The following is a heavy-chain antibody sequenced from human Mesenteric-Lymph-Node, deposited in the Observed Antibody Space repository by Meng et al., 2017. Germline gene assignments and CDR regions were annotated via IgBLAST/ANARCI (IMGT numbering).Heavy chain of an antibody. CDR1: GFTFSFFE. CDR2: ISRSGTTT. J-gene: IGHJ4*02. CDR3: AGSDGAGWLDF. V-gene: IGHV3-48*03. Sequence: GGSLRLSCAASGFTFSFFEMNWVRQAPGKGLEWVSKISRSGTTTYHADSVRGRITISRDNAKNSLFLQMSSLGGEDTAVYCCAGSDGAGWLDFWGQGTLVTVSS. D-gene: IGHD6-19*01.